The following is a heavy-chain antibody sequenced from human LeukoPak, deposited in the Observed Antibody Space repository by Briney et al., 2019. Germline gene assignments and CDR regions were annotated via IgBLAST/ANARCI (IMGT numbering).Heavy chain of an antibody. CDR3: ARDVTMDGYNGALDY. CDR2: IWYDGSNK. V-gene: IGHV3-33*01. D-gene: IGHD5-24*01. Sequence: GGSLRLSCAAAGFTFSSYGMHWVRQAPGKGLEWVAVIWYDGSNKYYADSVKGRFTISRDNYKNTLYLQMNSLRDEDTAVYYCARDVTMDGYNGALDYWGQGTLVTVSS. CDR1: GFTFSSYG. J-gene: IGHJ4*02.